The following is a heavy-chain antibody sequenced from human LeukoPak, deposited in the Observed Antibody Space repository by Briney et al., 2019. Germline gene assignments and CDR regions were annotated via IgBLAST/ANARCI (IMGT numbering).Heavy chain of an antibody. J-gene: IGHJ5*02. Sequence: ASVKVSCKASGYTFTSYAMNWVRQAPGQGLEWMGWINTNTGNPTYAQGFTGRFVFSLDTSVSTAYLQISSLKAEDTAVYYCARERKYYYDSSGYPNWFDPWGQETLVTVSS. CDR2: INTNTGNP. CDR1: GYTFTSYA. V-gene: IGHV7-4-1*02. D-gene: IGHD3-22*01. CDR3: ARERKYYYDSSGYPNWFDP.